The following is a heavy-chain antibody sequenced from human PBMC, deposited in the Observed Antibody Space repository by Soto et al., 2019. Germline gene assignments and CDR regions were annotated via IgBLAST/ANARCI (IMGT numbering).Heavy chain of an antibody. CDR2: TYYSGST. V-gene: IGHV4-39*01. CDR1: GGSISSANYY. CDR3: ARSFSSDFWSGYYTIFDR. D-gene: IGHD3-3*01. Sequence: SETLSLTCTVSGGSISSANYYWGWIRQPPGKGLEWIAITYYSGSTYYSPSLKSRVTISLDMSKNELSLKLSSVTAADAAVYYCARSFSSDFWSGYYTIFDRWGQGTLVTVSS. J-gene: IGHJ4*02.